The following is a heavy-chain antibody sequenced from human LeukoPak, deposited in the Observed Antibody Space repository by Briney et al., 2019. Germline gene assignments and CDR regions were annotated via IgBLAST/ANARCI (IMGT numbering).Heavy chain of an antibody. D-gene: IGHD4-23*01. V-gene: IGHV4-59*01. CDR3: ARVRGGNGDYFDY. J-gene: IGHJ4*02. Sequence: SETLSLTCTVSGGSISSYYWCWIRQPPGKGLEWIGYIYYSGSTNYNPSLKSRVTISVDTSKNQFSLKLSSVTAADTAVYYCARVRGGNGDYFDYWGQGTLVTVSS. CDR2: IYYSGST. CDR1: GGSISSYY.